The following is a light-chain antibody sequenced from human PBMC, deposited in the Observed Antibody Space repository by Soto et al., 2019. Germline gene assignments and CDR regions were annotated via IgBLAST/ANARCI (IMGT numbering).Light chain of an antibody. CDR3: QPRSNSPLP. J-gene: IGKJ4*01. CDR2: DAS. V-gene: IGKV3-11*01. Sequence: EIVLTQSPATLSLSPGERATLSCRSSQSVSSYLAWYQQKPGQAPRLLIYDASNRATGIPARCSGSGSGTDFTLTISILEPEDFAVYYCQPRSNSPLPFGGGTKVEIK. CDR1: QSVSSY.